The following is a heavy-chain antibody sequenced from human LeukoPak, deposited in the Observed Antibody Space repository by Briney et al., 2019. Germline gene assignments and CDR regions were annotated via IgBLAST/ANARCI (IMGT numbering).Heavy chain of an antibody. Sequence: GGSLRLSCAASGFTFSSYWMSWVRQAPGKGLEWVAVIWYDGSNKYYADSVKGRFTISRDNSKNTLYLQMNSLRAEDTAVYYCAREEITFGGVIVPPFDYWGQGTLVTVSS. D-gene: IGHD3-16*02. CDR2: IWYDGSNK. J-gene: IGHJ4*02. CDR1: GFTFSSYW. V-gene: IGHV3-33*08. CDR3: AREEITFGGVIVPPFDY.